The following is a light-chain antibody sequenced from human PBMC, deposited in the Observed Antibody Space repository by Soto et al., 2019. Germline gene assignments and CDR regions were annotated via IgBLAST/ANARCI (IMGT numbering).Light chain of an antibody. V-gene: IGLV2-14*01. CDR2: GVK. J-gene: IGLJ1*01. CDR1: GRDIGAYDY. CDR3: SSYTTSYFYV. Sequence: QSALTQPASVSGSPGQSITISCTGSGRDIGAYDYVSWYQQHPGKAPKLIIYGVKNRPSGVSNRFFASKSAFTASLTISGQQTEDEADYYCSSYTTSYFYVFGPGTKLTVL.